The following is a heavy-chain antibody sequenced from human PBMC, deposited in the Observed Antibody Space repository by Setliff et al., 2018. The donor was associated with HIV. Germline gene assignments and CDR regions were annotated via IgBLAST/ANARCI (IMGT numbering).Heavy chain of an antibody. CDR2: ISAYNRNV. J-gene: IGHJ3*02. CDR1: GYTFTSYG. V-gene: IGHV1-18*01. Sequence: ASVKVSCKASGYTFTSYGVSWVRQAPGQGLEWMGWISAYNRNVNYSQKVQGRVTMTTDTSTSTAYMELKNLKSDDTAVYYCARVLDPGIAVATHAFDIRGQGTMVTVSS. CDR3: ARVLDPGIAVATHAFDI. D-gene: IGHD6-19*01.